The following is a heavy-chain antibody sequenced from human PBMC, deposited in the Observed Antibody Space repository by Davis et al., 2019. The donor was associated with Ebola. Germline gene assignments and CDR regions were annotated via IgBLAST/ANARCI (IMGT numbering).Heavy chain of an antibody. Sequence: ASVLISCNNSSDIITIFPIHLVRHAPCTALERMCGLDQEKTKTRYGQKFQGILTLTEDTSADTAYIELSSLSSEDTAVYYSATGLGIMTAGIDYWGQGTLVTVSS. CDR2: LDQEKTKT. D-gene: IGHD3-16*01. CDR3: ATGLGIMTAGIDY. CDR1: SDIITIFP. J-gene: IGHJ4*01. V-gene: IGHV1-24*01.